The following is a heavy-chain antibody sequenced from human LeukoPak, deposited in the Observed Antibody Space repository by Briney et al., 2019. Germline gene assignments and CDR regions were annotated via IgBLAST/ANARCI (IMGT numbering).Heavy chain of an antibody. CDR2: INPNSGGT. Sequence: GASVKVSCKASGYTFTGYYMHWVRQAPGQGLEWMGWINPNSGGTNYAQKFQGRVTMTRDTSISTAYMELSRLRSDDAAVYYCARDGPLYYYGMDVWGQGTTVTVSS. CDR3: ARDGPLYYYGMDV. V-gene: IGHV1-2*02. J-gene: IGHJ6*02. CDR1: GYTFTGYY.